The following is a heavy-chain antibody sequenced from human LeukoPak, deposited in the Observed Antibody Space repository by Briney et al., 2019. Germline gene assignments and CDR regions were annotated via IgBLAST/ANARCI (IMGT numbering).Heavy chain of an antibody. CDR2: INSDGSST. D-gene: IGHD6-19*01. V-gene: IGHV3-74*01. CDR3: ARDYRYSSGWSSFDI. J-gene: IGHJ3*02. CDR1: GFTFSSYW. Sequence: PGGSLRLSCAASGFTFSSYWMHWVRQAPGKGLVWVSRINSDGSSTSYADSVKGRFTISRDNAKNTLYLQMNSLRAEDTAVYYCARDYRYSSGWSSFDIWGQGTMVTVS.